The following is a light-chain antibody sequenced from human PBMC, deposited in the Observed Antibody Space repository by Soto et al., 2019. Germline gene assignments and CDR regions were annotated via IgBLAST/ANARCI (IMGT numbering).Light chain of an antibody. V-gene: IGLV2-23*03. Sequence: QSVLTQPASVSGSPGQSITISYTGTSSDVGSYNLVSWYQQHPGKAPKLMIYEGSKRPSGVSNRFSGSKSGNTASLTISGLQAEEEADYYCCSYAGSSTFVVFGGGTKLTVL. CDR2: EGS. CDR1: SSDVGSYNL. J-gene: IGLJ2*01. CDR3: CSYAGSSTFVV.